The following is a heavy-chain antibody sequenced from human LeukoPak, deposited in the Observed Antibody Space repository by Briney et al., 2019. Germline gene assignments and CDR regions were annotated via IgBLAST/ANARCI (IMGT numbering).Heavy chain of an antibody. CDR3: ARVSQWLGMNWFDP. V-gene: IGHV3-21*05. D-gene: IGHD6-19*01. CDR1: GFSFSSFA. CDR2: ISSSSSYT. J-gene: IGHJ5*02. Sequence: GGSLRLSCAASGFSFSSFAMTWVRQAPGKGLEWVSYISSSSSYTNYADSVKGRFTISRDNAKNSLYLQMNSLRAEDTAVYYCARVSQWLGMNWFDPWGQGTLVTVSS.